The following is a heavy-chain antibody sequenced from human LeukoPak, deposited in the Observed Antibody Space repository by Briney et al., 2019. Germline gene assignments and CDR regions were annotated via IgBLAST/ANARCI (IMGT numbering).Heavy chain of an antibody. CDR3: ASKRTTYYFDY. CDR2: IKQDGSEK. Sequence: GGSLRLSCAASGFTFSSYWMSWVRQAPGKGLEWVANIKQDGSEKYYVDSVKGRFTISRDNAKNSLYPQMNSLRAEDTAVYYCASKRTTYYFDYWGQGTLVTVSS. J-gene: IGHJ4*02. CDR1: GFTFSSYW. V-gene: IGHV3-7*01. D-gene: IGHD2/OR15-2a*01.